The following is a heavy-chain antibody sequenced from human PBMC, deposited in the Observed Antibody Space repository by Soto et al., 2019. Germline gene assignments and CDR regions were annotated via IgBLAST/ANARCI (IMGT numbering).Heavy chain of an antibody. Sequence: EMQLLESGGGLVQPGGSLRLSCAASGFTFSNYAMSWVRQAPGKGLEWVSGIGGSTYYTDSMKVRFTISRDNSKNTLYLQVNGLRAEDTAVYYCAKDRGFTNFYCMDVWGQGTTVTVSS. J-gene: IGHJ6*02. CDR2: GIGGST. CDR1: GFTFSNYA. V-gene: IGHV3-23*01. CDR3: AKDRGFTNFYCMDV. D-gene: IGHD3-10*01.